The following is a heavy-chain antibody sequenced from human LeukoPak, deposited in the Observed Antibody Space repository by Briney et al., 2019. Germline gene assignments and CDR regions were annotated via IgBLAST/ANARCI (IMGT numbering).Heavy chain of an antibody. V-gene: IGHV4-59*01. CDR3: ARAGLSSGWYYFDY. Sequence: PSETLSLTCTVSGGSISSYYWSWIRQPPGKGLEWIGYIYYSGSTNYNPSLKSRVTISVDTSKNQFSLKLGSVTAADTAVYYCARAGLSSGWYYFDYWGQGTLVTVSS. CDR2: IYYSGST. J-gene: IGHJ4*02. D-gene: IGHD6-19*01. CDR1: GGSISSYY.